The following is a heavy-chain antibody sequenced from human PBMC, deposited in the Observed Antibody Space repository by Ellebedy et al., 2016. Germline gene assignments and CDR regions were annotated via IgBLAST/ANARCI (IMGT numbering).Heavy chain of an antibody. V-gene: IGHV3-30-3*01. Sequence: GESLKISCAASGFTFSRYAMHWARQAPGKGLEWVAFMSTDGTTTYYADAVKGRFTISRDNSNNTLLLRLNNVRPEDTAVYFCARALGSAEYFPTPFDYWGQGSLVSVSS. CDR2: MSTDGTTT. CDR1: GFTFSRYA. D-gene: IGHD2/OR15-2a*01. J-gene: IGHJ4*02. CDR3: ARALGSAEYFPTPFDY.